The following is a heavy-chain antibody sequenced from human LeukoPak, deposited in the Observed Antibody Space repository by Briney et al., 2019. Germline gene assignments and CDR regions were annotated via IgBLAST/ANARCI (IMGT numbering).Heavy chain of an antibody. CDR2: INSDGGST. Sequence: GGSLRLSCAASGFTFSSYWMHWVRQAPGKGLVWVSRINSDGGSTSYADSVKGRFTISRDNAKNTLYLQMNSLRAEDTAVYYCARAVYGDHFDYWGQGTLVTVSS. CDR1: GFTFSSYW. J-gene: IGHJ4*02. CDR3: ARAVYGDHFDY. V-gene: IGHV3-74*01. D-gene: IGHD4-17*01.